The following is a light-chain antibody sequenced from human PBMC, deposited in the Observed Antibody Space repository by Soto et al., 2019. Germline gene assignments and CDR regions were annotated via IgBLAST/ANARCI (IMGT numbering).Light chain of an antibody. CDR3: QQNYSPPLS. Sequence: DIQMTQSPSSLSASVGDRVTITCRTSQSISTYLSWFQQKPGEAPRLLMYSASILPSGVPSRFIGSGSGTDFTLTISSLQPEDFATYYCQQNYSPPLSFGGGTKVEV. J-gene: IGKJ4*01. CDR2: SAS. CDR1: QSISTY. V-gene: IGKV1-39*01.